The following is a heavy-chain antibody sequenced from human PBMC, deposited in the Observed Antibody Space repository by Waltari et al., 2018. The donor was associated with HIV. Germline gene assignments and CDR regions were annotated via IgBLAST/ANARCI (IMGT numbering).Heavy chain of an antibody. CDR1: GYSIGHGYY. J-gene: IGHJ6*02. Sequence: QLVLQESGPGLVRPSETLSLTCSVSGYSIGHGYYWGWIRQPPGEGLEWIATVHQSGRANYRPSLKSRISISMDTSTNQFTLKITSVTAADTAVYYCARDQVSPLYGSGSYGAERGYYGMDVWGQGTTVTVSS. V-gene: IGHV4-38-2*02. CDR2: VHQSGRA. D-gene: IGHD3-10*01. CDR3: ARDQVSPLYGSGSYGAERGYYGMDV.